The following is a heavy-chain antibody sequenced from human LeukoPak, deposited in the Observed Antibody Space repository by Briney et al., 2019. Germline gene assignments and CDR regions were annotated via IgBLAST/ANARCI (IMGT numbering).Heavy chain of an antibody. CDR2: IYYSGST. J-gene: IGHJ4*02. D-gene: IGHD3-10*01. CDR3: ARGPKPLWFGESLLYFDY. V-gene: IGHV4-61*08. Sequence: SQTLSLTCTVSGGSISSGDYYWSWIRQPPGKGLEWIGYIYYSGSTNYNPSLKSRVTISVDTSKNQFSLKLSSVTAADTAVYYCARGPKPLWFGESLLYFDYWGQGTLVTVSS. CDR1: GGSISSGDYY.